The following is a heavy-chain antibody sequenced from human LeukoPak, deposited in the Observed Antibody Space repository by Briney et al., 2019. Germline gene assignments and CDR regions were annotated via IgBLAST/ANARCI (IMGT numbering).Heavy chain of an antibody. J-gene: IGHJ4*02. CDR2: IKRKPAGGTI. V-gene: IGHV3-15*01. Sequence: PGGSLRLSCAGSGFTFTNAWMTWVRQAPGKGLEWVGRIKRKPAGGTIDYAAPVKVRFTISRDDSKNSLYLQMNSLKTEDTAVYYCTTVKGFWGSFDWGQGTLVTVSS. CDR3: TTVKGFWGSFD. D-gene: IGHD3-16*01. CDR1: GFTFTNAW.